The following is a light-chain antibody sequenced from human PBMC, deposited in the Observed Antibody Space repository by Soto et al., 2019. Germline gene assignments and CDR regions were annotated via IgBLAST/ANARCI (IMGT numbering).Light chain of an antibody. CDR3: QQYTSYPLT. Sequence: DIQMTQSPSTLSASIGDRVTITCRASQSISSWLAWYQQKPGKAPNLLIYTASNLDSGVPSRFSGSGSGTEFALSITSLQPDDFATYYCQQYTSYPLTFGPGTKVDIK. J-gene: IGKJ3*01. CDR1: QSISSW. CDR2: TAS. V-gene: IGKV1-5*03.